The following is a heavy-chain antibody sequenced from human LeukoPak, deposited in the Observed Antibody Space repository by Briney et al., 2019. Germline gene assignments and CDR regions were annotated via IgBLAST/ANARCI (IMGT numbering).Heavy chain of an antibody. CDR1: GGSVSGYY. J-gene: IGHJ1*01. CDR2: IYHTGHT. Sequence: PSETLSLTCTVSGGSVSGYYWSWIRQPPGGGLEWIGYIYHTGHTHYNASLKGRVTMSMDTSQSQISLRMSSMTAADTAVYYCTRHPFTSPFWGQGTLVTVSS. D-gene: IGHD3-16*01. CDR3: TRHPFTSPF. V-gene: IGHV4-59*08.